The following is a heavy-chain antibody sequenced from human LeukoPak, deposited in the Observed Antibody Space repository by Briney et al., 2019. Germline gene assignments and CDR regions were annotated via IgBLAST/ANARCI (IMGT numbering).Heavy chain of an antibody. J-gene: IGHJ4*02. CDR2: IRYDGSNK. CDR3: AKDFCSSTSCYIPDY. D-gene: IGHD2-2*02. V-gene: IGHV3-30*02. Sequence: GGSLRLSRAASGFTFSSYGMHWVRQAPGKGLEWVAFIRYDGSNKYYADSVKGRFTISRDNSKNTLYLQMNSLRAEDTAVYYCAKDFCSSTSCYIPDYWGQGTLVTVSS. CDR1: GFTFSSYG.